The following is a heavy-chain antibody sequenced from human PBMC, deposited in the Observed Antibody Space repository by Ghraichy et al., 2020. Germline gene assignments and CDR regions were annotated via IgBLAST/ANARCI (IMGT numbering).Heavy chain of an antibody. V-gene: IGHV3-73*01. Sequence: GGSLRLSCAASGFTFSGSAMHWVRQASGKGLEWVGRIRSKANSYATAYAASVKGRFTISRDDSKNTAYLQMNSLKTEDTAVYYCTLGGIAAADWGQGTLVTVSS. D-gene: IGHD6-13*01. J-gene: IGHJ4*02. CDR1: GFTFSGSA. CDR2: IRSKANSYAT. CDR3: TLGGIAAAD.